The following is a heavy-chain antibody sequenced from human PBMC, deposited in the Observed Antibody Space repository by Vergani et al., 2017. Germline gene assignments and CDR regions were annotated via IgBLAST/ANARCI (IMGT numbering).Heavy chain of an antibody. Sequence: EVQLVQSGAEVKKPGESLKISCQISGYSFTNYWIGWVRQMPGKGLEWMGIIHPADSDTRYSPYFQGQVTISVDKSISTAYLQRSSLRASDSAMYYCARLYGRDSSGSKYLYYWVQGTLVTVSS. J-gene: IGHJ4*02. CDR2: IHPADSDT. CDR1: GYSFTNYW. CDR3: ARLYGRDSSGSKYLYY. V-gene: IGHV5-51*01. D-gene: IGHD3-22*01.